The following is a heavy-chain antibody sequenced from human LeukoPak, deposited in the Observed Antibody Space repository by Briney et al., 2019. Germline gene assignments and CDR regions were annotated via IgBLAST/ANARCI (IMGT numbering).Heavy chain of an antibody. CDR2: ISSSGSYT. J-gene: IGHJ1*01. D-gene: IGHD1-26*01. CDR3: ARLKYGSPQH. CDR1: GFTFSDCY. Sequence: GGSLRLSCAASGFTFSDCYMSWIRQAPGKGLEWISYISSSGSYTIYADSVKGRFTISRDNAKNSLYLQMNSLRAEDTAVYYCARLKYGSPQHWGQGTLVTVSS. V-gene: IGHV3-11*06.